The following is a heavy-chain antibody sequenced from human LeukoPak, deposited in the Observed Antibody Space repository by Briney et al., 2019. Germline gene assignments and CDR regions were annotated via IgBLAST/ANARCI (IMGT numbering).Heavy chain of an antibody. D-gene: IGHD3-10*01. J-gene: IGHJ4*02. V-gene: IGHV3-23*01. CDR2: ISGSGGST. Sequence: PGGSLRLSCAASGFAFSKYAMSWVRQAPGKGLEWVSAISGSGGSTYYADSVKGRFTISRDNSKNTLYLQMNSLRAEDTAVYYCAKDNGLWFGEDTNLTLDYWGQGTLVTVSS. CDR3: AKDNGLWFGEDTNLTLDY. CDR1: GFAFSKYA.